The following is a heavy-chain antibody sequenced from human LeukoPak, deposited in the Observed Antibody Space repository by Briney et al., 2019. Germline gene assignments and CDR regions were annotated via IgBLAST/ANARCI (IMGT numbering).Heavy chain of an antibody. CDR1: SGSISISNSNW. J-gene: IGHJ2*01. CDR2: IYHSGST. CDR3: ARDLHGGNSFTSDWYFDL. V-gene: IGHV4-4*02. D-gene: IGHD4-23*01. Sequence: SETLSLTCAVSSGSISISNSNWWSWVRQPPGKGLEWIGEIYHSGSTNYNPSLKSRVTISVDKSKNQFSLKLSSVTAADTAVYYCARDLHGGNSFTSDWYFDLWGRGTLVTVSS.